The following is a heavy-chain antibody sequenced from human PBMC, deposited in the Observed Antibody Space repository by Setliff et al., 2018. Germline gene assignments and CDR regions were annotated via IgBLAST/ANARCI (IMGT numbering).Heavy chain of an antibody. V-gene: IGHV1-18*01. CDR1: GYAFGSSG. D-gene: IGHD2-2*01. CDR3: ARDRKEIVVKPPAASLDY. CDR2: ISAYNGYI. Sequence: GASVKVSCKASGYAFGSSGISWVRQAPGQGLEWMGWISAYNGYIVYAQKFQGRVTMTTVTSTTTAYMEVRSLRSDDTAVYYCARDRKEIVVKPPAASLDYWGQGTQVTVSS. J-gene: IGHJ4*02.